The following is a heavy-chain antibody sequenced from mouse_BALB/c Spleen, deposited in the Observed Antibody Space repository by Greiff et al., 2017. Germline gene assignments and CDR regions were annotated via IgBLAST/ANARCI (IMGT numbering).Heavy chain of an antibody. J-gene: IGHJ4*01. Sequence: QVQLKQSGAELAKPGASVKMSCKASGYTFTSYWMHWVKQRPGQGLEWIGYINPSTGYTEYNQKFKDKATLTADKSSSTAYMQLSSLTSEDSAVYYCARRPRYYAMDYWGQGTSVTVSS. CDR3: ARRPRYYAMDY. CDR1: GYTFTSYW. V-gene: IGHV1-7*01. CDR2: INPSTGYT.